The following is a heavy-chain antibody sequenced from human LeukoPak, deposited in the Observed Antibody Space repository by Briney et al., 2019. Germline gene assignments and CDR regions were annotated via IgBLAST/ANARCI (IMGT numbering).Heavy chain of an antibody. D-gene: IGHD1-26*01. CDR1: GYTFTGYY. J-gene: IGHJ3*02. CDR3: ARTLGATPDAFDI. CDR2: INPNSGGT. V-gene: IGHV1-2*02. Sequence: ASVKVSCKASGYTFTGYYMHWVRQAPGQGLKWMGWINPNSGGTNYAQKFQGRVTMTRDTSISTAYMELSRLRSDDTAVYYCARTLGATPDAFDIWGQGTMVTVSS.